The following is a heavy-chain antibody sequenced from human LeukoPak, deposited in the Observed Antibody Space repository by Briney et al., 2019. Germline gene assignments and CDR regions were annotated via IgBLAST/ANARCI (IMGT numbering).Heavy chain of an antibody. D-gene: IGHD6-6*01. CDR3: ARGSSPRDY. V-gene: IGHV4-59*01. CDR2: IYYSGST. J-gene: IGHJ4*02. CDR1: GRSISTYY. Sequence: SQTLSLTCTVSGRSISTYYWSWIRQPPGKGLEWIGYIYYSGSTNYNPSLESRVTISVDTSKNQFFLRLSSVTAADTAVYYCARGSSPRDYWGQGTLVTVSS.